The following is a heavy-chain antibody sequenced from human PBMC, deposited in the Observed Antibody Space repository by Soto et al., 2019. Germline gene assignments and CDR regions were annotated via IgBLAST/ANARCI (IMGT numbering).Heavy chain of an antibody. CDR3: ARGMHSSSWYNYYYYGMDV. CDR2: INHSGST. Sequence: NPSETLSLTSAVYGGSFSGYYWGWIRQPPGKGLEWIGEINHSGSTNYNPSLKSRVTISVDTSKNQFSLKLSSVTAADTAVYYCARGMHSSSWYNYYYYGMDVWGQGTTVTVSS. J-gene: IGHJ6*02. V-gene: IGHV4-34*01. D-gene: IGHD6-13*01. CDR1: GGSFSGYY.